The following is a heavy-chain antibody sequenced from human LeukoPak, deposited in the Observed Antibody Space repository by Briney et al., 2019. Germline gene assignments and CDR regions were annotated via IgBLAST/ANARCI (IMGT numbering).Heavy chain of an antibody. CDR3: ARCHYGSGTYAHGFDI. CDR2: IYYSGST. V-gene: IGHV4-31*03. D-gene: IGHD3-10*01. Sequence: TSETLSLTCTVSGGSISSGSYHWSWIRQHPGKGLEWIGYIYYSGSTYYNSSLKSRVTISVDTSKNQFSLKLSSVTAADTAVYYCARCHYGSGTYAHGFDIWGQGTMVTVSS. CDR1: GGSISSGSYH. J-gene: IGHJ3*02.